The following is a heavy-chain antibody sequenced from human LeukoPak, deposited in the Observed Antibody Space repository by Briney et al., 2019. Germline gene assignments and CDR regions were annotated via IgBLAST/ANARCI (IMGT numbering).Heavy chain of an antibody. D-gene: IGHD6-19*01. V-gene: IGHV4-39*07. Sequence: KPSETLSLTCTVSGGSISSSSYYWGWIRQPPGKGLEWIGSIYYSGSTYYNPSLKSRVTISVDTSKNQFSLKLSSVTAADTAVYYCARETYSSADNWFDPWGQGTLVTVSS. J-gene: IGHJ5*02. CDR3: ARETYSSADNWFDP. CDR1: GGSISSSSYY. CDR2: IYYSGST.